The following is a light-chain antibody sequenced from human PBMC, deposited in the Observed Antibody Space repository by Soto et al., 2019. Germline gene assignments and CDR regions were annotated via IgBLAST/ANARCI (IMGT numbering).Light chain of an antibody. CDR3: QQRSNWPPIT. Sequence: EIVMTQSPATQAESPRGTATPTRRSSQSVGTKLAWYQQKPRQAPRLLISGASSRATGIPDRFSGSGSGTDFTLTISGLETEDFVVYYCQQRSNWPPITFGQGTRLDIK. CDR2: GAS. V-gene: IGKV3-11*01. J-gene: IGKJ5*01. CDR1: QSVGTK.